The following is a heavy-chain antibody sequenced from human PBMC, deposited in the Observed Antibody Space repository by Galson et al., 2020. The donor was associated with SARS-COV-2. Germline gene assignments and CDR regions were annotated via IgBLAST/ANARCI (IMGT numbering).Heavy chain of an antibody. D-gene: IGHD2-21*01. CDR3: AHSAELGDSLAGEGMDV. CDR2: IYWNDDK. Sequence: NKSGPTLVKPTQTLTLNCTFSGFSLSTSGVGVGWIRQPPGKALEWLALIYWNDDKRYSPSLKSRLTITKDTSKNQVVLTMTNMDPVDTATYYCAHSAELGDSLAGEGMDVWGQGTTVTVSS. CDR1: GFSLSTSGVG. V-gene: IGHV2-5*01. J-gene: IGHJ6*02.